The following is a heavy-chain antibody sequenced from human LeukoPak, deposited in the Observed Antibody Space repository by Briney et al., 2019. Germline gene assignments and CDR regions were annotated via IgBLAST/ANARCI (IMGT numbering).Heavy chain of an antibody. D-gene: IGHD6-6*01. CDR3: AWLHSSSRVDYYYYGMDV. V-gene: IGHV1-69*02. Sequence: SVKLSCKASGGTFSSYTVSWVRQSPGQGPEWMVRIIPILGIANYAQKFQGRVTITADKSTSTAYLELNSLRSEDTAVYYCAWLHSSSRVDYYYYGMDVWGHGTTVTVSS. J-gene: IGHJ6*02. CDR1: GGTFSSYT. CDR2: IIPILGIA.